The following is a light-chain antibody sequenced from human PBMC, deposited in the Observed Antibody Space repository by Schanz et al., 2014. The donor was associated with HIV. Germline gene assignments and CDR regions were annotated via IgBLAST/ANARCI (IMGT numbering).Light chain of an antibody. CDR3: FSYAGSNYYV. CDR1: SSDVGSYNL. J-gene: IGLJ1*01. V-gene: IGLV2-23*02. Sequence: QSALTQPASVSGSPGQSITISCTGTSSDVGSYNLVSWYQQHPGKAPKLMISEVTQRPSGVPDRFSGSKSDNTAFLTVSGLLAEDEADYYCFSYAGSNYYVFGTGTKLTVL. CDR2: EVT.